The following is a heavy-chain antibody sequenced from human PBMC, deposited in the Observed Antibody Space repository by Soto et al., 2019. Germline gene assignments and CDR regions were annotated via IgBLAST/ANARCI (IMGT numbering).Heavy chain of an antibody. D-gene: IGHD6-19*01. CDR1: GYTFTGYY. Sequence: QVQLVQSGAEVKKPGASVKVSCKASGYTFTGYYMRWVRQAPGQGLEWMGWINPNSGGTNYAQKFQGWVTMTRDTSISTAYMELSRLRSDDTAVYYCARSYTSIAVAVPYGMDVWGQGTTVTVSS. J-gene: IGHJ6*02. V-gene: IGHV1-2*04. CDR2: INPNSGGT. CDR3: ARSYTSIAVAVPYGMDV.